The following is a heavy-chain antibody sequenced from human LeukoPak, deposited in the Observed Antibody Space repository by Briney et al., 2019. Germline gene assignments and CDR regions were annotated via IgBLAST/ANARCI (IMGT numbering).Heavy chain of an antibody. CDR3: AKDRGGDFWSGYPFDY. Sequence: GGSLRLSCAASGFTFSRYAMHWVRQAPGKGLEWVAFIRYDGSNKYYADSVKGRFTISRDNSKNTLYLQMNSLRAEDTAVYYCAKDRGGDFWSGYPFDYWGQGTLVTVSS. CDR1: GFTFSRYA. D-gene: IGHD3-3*01. V-gene: IGHV3-30*02. J-gene: IGHJ4*02. CDR2: IRYDGSNK.